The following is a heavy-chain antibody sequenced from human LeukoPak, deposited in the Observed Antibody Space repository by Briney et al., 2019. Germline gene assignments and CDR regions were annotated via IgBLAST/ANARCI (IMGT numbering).Heavy chain of an antibody. Sequence: PGGSLTLSCAASGFTFSSYAMSWVRQAPGKGLEWVSAINGSGGSTYYADSVKGRFTISRDNSKNTLYLQMNSLRAEDTAVYYCAKDLTTSPYYFDFWGQGTLVTVSS. D-gene: IGHD1-14*01. CDR2: INGSGGST. CDR3: AKDLTTSPYYFDF. V-gene: IGHV3-23*01. J-gene: IGHJ4*02. CDR1: GFTFSSYA.